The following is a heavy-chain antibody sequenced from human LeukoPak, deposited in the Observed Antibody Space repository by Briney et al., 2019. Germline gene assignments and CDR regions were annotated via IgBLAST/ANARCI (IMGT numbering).Heavy chain of an antibody. Sequence: GGSLRLSCAASGFTFSSYAMSWVRQAPGKGLEWVSAISGSGGSTYYADSVKGRFTISRDNSKNTLYLQTNSLRAEDTAVYYCAKVGNSYYYYGMDVWGQGTTVTVSS. D-gene: IGHD4-23*01. CDR2: ISGSGGST. CDR1: GFTFSSYA. V-gene: IGHV3-23*01. J-gene: IGHJ6*02. CDR3: AKVGNSYYYYGMDV.